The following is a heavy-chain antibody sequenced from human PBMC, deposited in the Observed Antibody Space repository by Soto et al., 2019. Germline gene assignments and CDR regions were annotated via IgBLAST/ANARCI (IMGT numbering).Heavy chain of an antibody. Sequence: SETLSLTCAVYGGSFSGYYWSWIRQPPRKGLEWIGEINHSGSTNYNPSLKSRVTISVDTSKNQFSLKMSSVTAADTAVYYCARLKNYDFWSGKGGYYYYYMDVWGKGTTVTVSS. CDR1: GGSFSGYY. CDR3: ARLKNYDFWSGKGGYYYYYMDV. CDR2: INHSGST. D-gene: IGHD3-3*01. V-gene: IGHV4-34*01. J-gene: IGHJ6*03.